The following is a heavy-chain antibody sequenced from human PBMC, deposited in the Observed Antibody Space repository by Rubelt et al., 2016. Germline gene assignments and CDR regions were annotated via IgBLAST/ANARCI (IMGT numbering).Heavy chain of an antibody. CDR3: AREGYCSGGSCYYFDY. CDR2: IKQDGSEK. D-gene: IGHD2-15*01. V-gene: IGHV3-7*01. J-gene: IGHJ4*02. Sequence: GSGKGLEWVANIKQDGSEKYYVDSVKGRLTISRDNAKNSLYLQMNSLRAEDTAVYYCAREGYCSGGSCYYFDYWGQGTLVTVSS.